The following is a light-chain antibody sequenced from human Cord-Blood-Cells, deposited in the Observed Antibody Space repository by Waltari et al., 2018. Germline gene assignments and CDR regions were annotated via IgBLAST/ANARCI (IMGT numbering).Light chain of an antibody. V-gene: IGKV3-11*01. J-gene: IGKJ5*01. CDR2: DAS. CDR3: QQRSNWPLT. Sequence: EIVLTHSPATLSLSPGDRATLACRASQSVSSYLAWYQQKPGQAPRLLIYDASNRATGIPARFSGSGSGTDFTLTISSLEPEDFAVYYCQQRSNWPLTFGQGTRLEIK. CDR1: QSVSSY.